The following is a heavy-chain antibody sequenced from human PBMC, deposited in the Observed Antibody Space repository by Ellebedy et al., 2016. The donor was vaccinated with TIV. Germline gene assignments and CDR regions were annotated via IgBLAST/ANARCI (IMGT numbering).Heavy chain of an antibody. D-gene: IGHD2-2*01. CDR1: GFTFSSYA. CDR2: ISYDGSNK. J-gene: IGHJ6*02. CDR3: ATGSTRGMDV. Sequence: GESLKISXAASGFTFSSYAMHWVRQAPGKGLEWVAVISYDGSNKYYADSVKGRFTISRDNSKNTLYLQMNSLRAEDTAVYYCATGSTRGMDVWGQGTTVTVSS. V-gene: IGHV3-30-3*01.